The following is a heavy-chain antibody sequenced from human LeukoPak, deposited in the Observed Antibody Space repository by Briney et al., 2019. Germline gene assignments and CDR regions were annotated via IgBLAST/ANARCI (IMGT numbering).Heavy chain of an antibody. D-gene: IGHD3-3*01. CDR1: GGSISSSSYY. CDR3: ARLPVGEDVLYDFLR. CDR2: IYYSGST. Sequence: SETLSLTCTVSGGSISSSSYYWGWIRQPPGKGLEWIGSIYYSGSTYYNPSLKSRVTISVDTSKNQFSLKLSSVTAADTAVYYCARLPVGEDVLYDFLRWGQGTLVTVSS. J-gene: IGHJ4*02. V-gene: IGHV4-39*01.